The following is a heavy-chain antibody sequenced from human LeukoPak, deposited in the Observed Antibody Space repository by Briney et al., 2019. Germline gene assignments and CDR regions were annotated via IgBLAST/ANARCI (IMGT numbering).Heavy chain of an antibody. J-gene: IGHJ4*02. Sequence: GGSLRLSCAASGLTFTSFAMSWGRQAPGKGLEWVSAISGSGDTTYYADSVKGRFTISRDNFKNTLYLQMNSLRVEDTAVYYCAKGHSAHGTGFDYWGQGTLVIVSS. CDR3: AKGHSAHGTGFDY. CDR2: ISGSGDTT. D-gene: IGHD1-1*01. CDR1: GLTFTSFA. V-gene: IGHV3-23*01.